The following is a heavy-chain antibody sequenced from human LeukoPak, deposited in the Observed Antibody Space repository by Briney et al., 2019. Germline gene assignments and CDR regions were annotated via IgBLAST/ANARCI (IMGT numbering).Heavy chain of an antibody. CDR1: GYTFTGCY. V-gene: IGHV1-2*02. CDR3: ARALRSGSYREFDY. Sequence: ALVKVSCEASGYTFTGCYIHWVRRAPGHGLEWMGWLNPNSGGTNYAQKFQGRVTMTRDTSISTAYMDLSRLTSDDTAVYYCARALRSGSYREFDYWGQGTLVTVSS. D-gene: IGHD1-26*01. J-gene: IGHJ4*02. CDR2: LNPNSGGT.